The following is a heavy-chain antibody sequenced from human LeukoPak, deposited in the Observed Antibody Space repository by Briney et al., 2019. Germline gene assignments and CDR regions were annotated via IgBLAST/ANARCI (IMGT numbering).Heavy chain of an antibody. CDR1: GFTFSSYS. Sequence: GGSLRLSCAASGFTFSSYSMNWVRQAPGKGLEWVSSISSSSYIYYADSVKGRFTISRDNAKNSLYLQMNSLRAEDTAVYYCARDKRGLAVANKTDYWGQGTLVTVSS. CDR3: ARDKRGLAVANKTDY. CDR2: ISSSSYI. D-gene: IGHD6-19*01. J-gene: IGHJ4*02. V-gene: IGHV3-21*01.